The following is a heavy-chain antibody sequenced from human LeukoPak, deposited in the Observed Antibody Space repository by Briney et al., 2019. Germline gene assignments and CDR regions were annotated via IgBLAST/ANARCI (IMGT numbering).Heavy chain of an antibody. J-gene: IGHJ4*02. CDR1: GFTFSSYG. V-gene: IGHV3-30*02. Sequence: GGSLRLSCAASGFTFSSYGMHWVRQAPGKGLEGVAFIRYDGSNIYYADSVKGRFTISRDNSKNTLYLQMNSLRAEDTAVYYCAILIGAIVVVPAARPPFEYYFDYWGQGTLVTVSS. CDR3: AILIGAIVVVPAARPPFEYYFDY. CDR2: IRYDGSNI. D-gene: IGHD2-2*01.